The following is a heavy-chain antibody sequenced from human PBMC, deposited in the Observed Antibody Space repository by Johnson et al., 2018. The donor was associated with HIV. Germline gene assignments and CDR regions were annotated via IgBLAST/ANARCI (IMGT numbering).Heavy chain of an antibody. V-gene: IGHV3-23*04. CDR2: ISGSGSST. Sequence: VQLVESGGGLVQPGGSRRLSCAASGFIFRSSAMSWVRQAPGKGLEWVAAISGSGSSTYYADSVKGRFTISRDNSKNTLYLQMNSLRVEDTAEYYCTSIPPPKLDGAFEIWCQGTMVTVSS. D-gene: IGHD5-24*01. CDR3: TSIPPPKLDGAFEI. J-gene: IGHJ3*02. CDR1: GFIFRSSA.